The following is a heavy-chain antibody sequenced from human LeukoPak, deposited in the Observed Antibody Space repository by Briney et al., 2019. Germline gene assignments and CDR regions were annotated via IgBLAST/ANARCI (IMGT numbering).Heavy chain of an antibody. V-gene: IGHV3-15*07. CDR3: TTDPTLYYYDSSGYYTTFQH. CDR2: IKSKTDGGTT. J-gene: IGHJ1*01. D-gene: IGHD3-22*01. Sequence: GGSLRLSCADSGFTFSNAWMNWVRQAPGKGLEWVGRIKSKTDGGTTDYAAPVKGRFTISRDDSKNTLYLQMNSLKTEDTAVYYCTTDPTLYYYDSSGYYTTFQHWGQGTLVTVSS. CDR1: GFTFSNAW.